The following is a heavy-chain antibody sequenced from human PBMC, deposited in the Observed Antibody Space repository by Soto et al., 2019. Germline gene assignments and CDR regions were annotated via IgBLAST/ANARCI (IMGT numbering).Heavy chain of an antibody. V-gene: IGHV5-51*03. D-gene: IGHD3-10*01. CDR3: ASRAISGSYYNGGDYFDY. CDR2: IYPGDSDT. CDR1: GYSFTSYW. J-gene: IGHJ4*02. Sequence: EVQLVQSGAEVKKPGESLKISCKGSGYSFTSYWIGWVRQMPGKGLEWMGIIYPGDSDTRYSPSFQGQVTISADQSISTAYLQWSSLKASDSAMYYCASRAISGSYYNGGDYFDYWGQGTLVTVSS.